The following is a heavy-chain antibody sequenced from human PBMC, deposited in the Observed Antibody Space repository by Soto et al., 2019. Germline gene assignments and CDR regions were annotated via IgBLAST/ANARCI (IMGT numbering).Heavy chain of an antibody. J-gene: IGHJ4*02. D-gene: IGHD2-15*01. CDR3: ARIEGDCSGGSCYSGGFDY. Sequence: GGSLRLSCAASGFTFSDYYMTWIRQAPGKGLERISYIDNRGTIKYYADAVKGRLTISRDNTKNSLSMQMNSLGAEDTAIYYCARIEGDCSGGSCYSGGFDYWGQGALVTVSS. V-gene: IGHV3-11*01. CDR1: GFTFSDYY. CDR2: IDNRGTIK.